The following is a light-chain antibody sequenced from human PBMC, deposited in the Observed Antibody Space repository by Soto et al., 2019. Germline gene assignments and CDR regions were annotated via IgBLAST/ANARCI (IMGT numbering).Light chain of an antibody. V-gene: IGKV4-1*01. CDR2: WAS. Sequence: DIVMTQSPDSLAVSLGERATINCKSSQSVLYSSNKKNYLAWYQQKPGQPPKLLIYWASTRESGIPDRFSGSGSGTDFTLTISSLRAEDVAVYYCQQYYTTPPYTFGQGTKLEIK. J-gene: IGKJ2*01. CDR3: QQYYTTPPYT. CDR1: QSVLYSSNKKNY.